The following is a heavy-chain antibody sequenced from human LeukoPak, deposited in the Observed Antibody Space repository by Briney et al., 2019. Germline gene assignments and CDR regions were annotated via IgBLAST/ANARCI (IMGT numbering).Heavy chain of an antibody. CDR2: IYHSGST. D-gene: IGHD3-10*01. CDR3: ARIGHQVFDY. J-gene: IGHJ4*02. V-gene: IGHV4-4*02. Sequence: SETLSLTCAVSGGSISSSNWWSWARQPPGKGLEWIGEIYHSGSTNYNPSLKSRVTISVDTSKNQFSLKLNSVTAADTAVYYCARIGHQVFDYWGQGTLVTVSS. CDR1: GGSISSSNW.